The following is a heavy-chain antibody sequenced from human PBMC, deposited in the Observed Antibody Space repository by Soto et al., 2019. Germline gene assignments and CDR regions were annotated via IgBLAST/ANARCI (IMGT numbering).Heavy chain of an antibody. CDR1: GYTLASYG. CDR3: ARDGIAARPTPDY. J-gene: IGHJ4*02. D-gene: IGHD6-6*01. CDR2: ISGYNGNT. V-gene: IGHV1-18*01. Sequence: GASVKVSCKASGYTLASYGINWVRQAPGQGLEWMGWISGYNGNTKYAQKFRGRVTMTTDTSTSTAYMELRSLGSDDTALYYCARDGIAARPTPDYWGQGTLVTVSS.